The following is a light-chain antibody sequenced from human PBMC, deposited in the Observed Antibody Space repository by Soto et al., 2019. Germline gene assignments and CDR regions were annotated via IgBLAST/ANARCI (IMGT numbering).Light chain of an antibody. V-gene: IGKV1-5*01. CDR2: HAS. CDR3: QQYYSHSRT. J-gene: IGKJ1*01. Sequence: DIQVTQSPSSLSASVGDRVTITCRASQIVVARLAWCQQKPGQAPELLIYHASTLQDGVPSRFSGSGSGTEFTLTISSLQPDDFGTYYCQQYYSHSRTFGQGTKLEIK. CDR1: QIVVAR.